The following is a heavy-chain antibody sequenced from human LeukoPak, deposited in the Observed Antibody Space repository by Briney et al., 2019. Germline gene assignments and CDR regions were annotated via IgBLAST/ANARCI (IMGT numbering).Heavy chain of an antibody. Sequence: PGGSLRLSCVASGFTFSNNWMHWVRQAPGKGRVWVSRIYSDGSATNYADSVKGRFTISRDNAKNTLYLQMNSLRAEDTAIYYCASSGYNYGFDYWSQGTLVTVSS. CDR3: ASSGYNYGFDY. J-gene: IGHJ4*02. CDR2: IYSDGSAT. D-gene: IGHD5-24*01. V-gene: IGHV3-74*01. CDR1: GFTFSNNW.